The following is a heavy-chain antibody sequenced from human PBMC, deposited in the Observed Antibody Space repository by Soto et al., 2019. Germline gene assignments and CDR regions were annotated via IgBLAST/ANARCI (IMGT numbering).Heavy chain of an antibody. J-gene: IGHJ4*02. D-gene: IGHD2-15*01. Sequence: QVQLVQSGAEVKKPGASVKVSCKASGYTFTSYAMHWVRQAPGQRLEWMGWINAGNGNTKYSQKFQGRVTITRDTSAITAYMELSSLRSEATAVYYCARGPGGPDGPGDYWGQGTLVTVSS. CDR1: GYTFTSYA. CDR2: INAGNGNT. CDR3: ARGPGGPDGPGDY. V-gene: IGHV1-3*01.